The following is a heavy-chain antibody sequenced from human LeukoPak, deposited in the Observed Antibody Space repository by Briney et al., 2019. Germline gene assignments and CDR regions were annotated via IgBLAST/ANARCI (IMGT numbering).Heavy chain of an antibody. CDR2: INPTGGST. CDR3: ARQYSSGWSYDY. Sequence: ASVKVSCKASGYTFTTYYMHWVRQAPGQGLEWMGIINPTGGSTGYAQNFQGRVTMTRDTSTSTVYMDLSSLRSEDTAVYYCARQYSSGWSYDYWGQGTLVTVFS. CDR1: GYTFTTYY. V-gene: IGHV1-46*01. J-gene: IGHJ4*02. D-gene: IGHD6-19*01.